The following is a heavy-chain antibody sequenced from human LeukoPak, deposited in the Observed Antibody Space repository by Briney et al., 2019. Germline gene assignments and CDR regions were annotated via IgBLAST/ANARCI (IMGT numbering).Heavy chain of an antibody. CDR3: AKDYGYSSSWYDY. CDR1: GFTFDDYG. CDR2: ISWNSASV. V-gene: IGHV3-9*01. J-gene: IGHJ4*02. Sequence: GKSLRLSCAASGFTFDDYGMRWVRQAPGKGLEWVSSISWNSASVGYVDSVKGRFTISRDNAKNSLYLQMNSLRAEDTALYYCAKDYGYSSSWYDYWGQGTRVTVSS. D-gene: IGHD6-13*01.